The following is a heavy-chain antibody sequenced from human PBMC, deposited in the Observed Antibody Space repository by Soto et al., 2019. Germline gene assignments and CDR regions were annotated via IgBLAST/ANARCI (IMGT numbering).Heavy chain of an antibody. V-gene: IGHV3-23*01. CDR1: LFTFSSYA. CDR3: AKDPVNYDFWSGYYNWFDP. D-gene: IGHD3-3*01. Sequence: WGSLILSFSSSLFTFSSYAMSWVRQAPGKGLEWVSAISFSGGSTYYADSVKGRFTISRDNSKNTLYLQMNSLRAEDTDVYYCAKDPVNYDFWSGYYNWFDPWGQGTLVTVSS. CDR2: ISFSGGST. J-gene: IGHJ5*02.